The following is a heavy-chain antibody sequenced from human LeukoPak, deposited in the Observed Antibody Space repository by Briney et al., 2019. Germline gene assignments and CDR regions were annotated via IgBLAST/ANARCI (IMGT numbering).Heavy chain of an antibody. CDR2: INPNSGGT. CDR3: AREAAAGKSVYYYMDV. V-gene: IGHV1-2*02. Sequence: GASVKVSCNGSGYTFTGDYMHWVRQPPGQGLEWMGVINPNSGGTNYGQKFQGRVSMTRDRAISTAYMELSRLRSDDTAVYYCAREAAAGKSVYYYMDVWGKGTTVTVSS. D-gene: IGHD6-13*01. CDR1: GYTFTGDY. J-gene: IGHJ6*03.